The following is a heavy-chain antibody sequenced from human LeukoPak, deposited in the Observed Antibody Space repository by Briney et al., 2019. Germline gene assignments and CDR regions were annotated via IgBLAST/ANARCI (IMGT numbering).Heavy chain of an antibody. Sequence: GGSLRLSCAASGFTVSSNYMSWVRQAPGKGLEWVSVIYSGGSTYYADSVKGRFTISRDNSKNTLYLQMNSLRAEDTAVYYCARGIAAAGTPGGYWGQGTLVTVSS. J-gene: IGHJ4*02. CDR3: ARGIAAAGTPGGY. D-gene: IGHD6-13*01. V-gene: IGHV3-66*01. CDR1: GFTVSSNY. CDR2: IYSGGST.